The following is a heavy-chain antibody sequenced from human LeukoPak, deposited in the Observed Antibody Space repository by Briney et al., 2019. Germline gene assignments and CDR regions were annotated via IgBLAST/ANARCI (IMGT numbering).Heavy chain of an antibody. D-gene: IGHD1-26*01. V-gene: IGHV3-48*03. J-gene: IGHJ5*02. CDR2: ISSSGSTM. CDR1: GVTFSSYG. Sequence: GGSLGLSCAASGVTFSSYGMNWVRQAPGKGLEWVSYISSSGSTMYYADSVKCRFTISRDNAKNSLYLQMNSLRAEDTAVYYCARGDWLDPWGQGTLVTVSS. CDR3: ARGDWLDP.